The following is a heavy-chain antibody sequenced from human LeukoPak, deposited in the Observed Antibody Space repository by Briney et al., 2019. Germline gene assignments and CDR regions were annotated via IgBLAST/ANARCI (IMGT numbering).Heavy chain of an antibody. CDR2: IYYSGST. V-gene: IGHV4-59*01. J-gene: IGHJ4*02. D-gene: IGHD3-22*01. CDR1: GGSISSYY. Sequence: PSETLSLTCTVSGGSISSYYWSWIRQPPGKGLEWIGYIYYSGSTNYNPSLKSRVTISVDTSENQFSLKLSSVTAADTAVYYCARNRGDSSGYRDWGQGTLVTVSS. CDR3: ARNRGDSSGYRD.